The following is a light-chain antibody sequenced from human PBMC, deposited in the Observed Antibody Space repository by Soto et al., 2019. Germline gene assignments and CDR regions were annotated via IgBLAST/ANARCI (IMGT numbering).Light chain of an antibody. CDR2: DAS. CDR1: RDIYNF. V-gene: IGKV1-33*01. CDR3: QQYHNLPLT. J-gene: IGKJ4*01. Sequence: DIQMPQSPSSLSASVGDRVTIACQASRDIYNFLNWYQQKPGQAPKLLIYDASNLETGVPSRFSGSASGTDFTFTISSLQPEDIATYYCQQYHNLPLTFGGGTKVDIK.